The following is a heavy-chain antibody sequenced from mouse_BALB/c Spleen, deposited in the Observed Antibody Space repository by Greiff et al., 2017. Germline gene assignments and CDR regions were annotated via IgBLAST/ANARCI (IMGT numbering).Heavy chain of an antibody. V-gene: IGHV2-6-7*01. CDR2: IWGDGST. CDR1: GFSLTGYG. J-gene: IGHJ3*01. D-gene: IGHD4-1*01. CDR3: ARGKSSTTELGLFAY. Sequence: QVQLKESGPGLVAPSQSLSITCTVSGFSLTGYGVNWVRQPPGKGLEWLGMIWGDGSTDSNSALKSRLSISKDNSKSQVFLKMNSLQTDDTARYYCARGKSSTTELGLFAYWGQGTLVTVSA.